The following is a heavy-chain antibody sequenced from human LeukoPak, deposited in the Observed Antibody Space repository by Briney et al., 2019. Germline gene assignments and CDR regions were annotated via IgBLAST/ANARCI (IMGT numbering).Heavy chain of an antibody. Sequence: PGGSLRLSCAASGFTFSSFAMSWVRQAPGKGLEWVSAISGSGVSTYYADSVKGRFTISRDNSKNTLYLQMNSLRAEDTAVYYCAKARRYYYYGMDVWGQGTTVTVSS. V-gene: IGHV3-23*01. CDR2: ISGSGVST. CDR1: GFTFSSFA. J-gene: IGHJ6*02. CDR3: AKARRYYYYGMDV.